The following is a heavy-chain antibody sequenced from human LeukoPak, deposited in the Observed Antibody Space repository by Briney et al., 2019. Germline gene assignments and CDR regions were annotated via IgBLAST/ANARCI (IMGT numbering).Heavy chain of an antibody. Sequence: ASVKVSCKASGYTFTSYYMHWVRQAPGQGLEWMGWISAYNGNTNYAQKLQGRVTMTTDTSTSTAYMELRSLRSDDTAVYYCARAYYYDSSGYPPRTYYYGMDVWGQGTTVTVSS. CDR3: ARAYYYDSSGYPPRTYYYGMDV. D-gene: IGHD3-22*01. CDR1: GYTFTSYY. J-gene: IGHJ6*02. V-gene: IGHV1-18*04. CDR2: ISAYNGNT.